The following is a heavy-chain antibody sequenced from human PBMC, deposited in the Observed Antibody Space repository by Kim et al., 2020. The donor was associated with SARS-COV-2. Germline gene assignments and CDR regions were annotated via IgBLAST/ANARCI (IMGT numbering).Heavy chain of an antibody. CDR3: ARAGRATGIFGRGYYVDY. Sequence: KGRLTISRDKSKTTLYLQMNSLGAEDTAVYYCARAGRATGIFGRGYYVDYWGQGTLVTVSS. D-gene: IGHD3-3*01. V-gene: IGHV3-64*04. J-gene: IGHJ4*02.